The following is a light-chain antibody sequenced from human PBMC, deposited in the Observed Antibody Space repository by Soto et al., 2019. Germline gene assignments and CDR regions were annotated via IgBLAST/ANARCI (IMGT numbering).Light chain of an antibody. Sequence: QSALTQPPSASGSPGQSVTISCTGTSSDVGGYNYVSWYQQHPGKAPKLMIYEVSKRPSVVPDRFSGSKSGNTASLTVSGLQADDEADYYCSSYAGSNNVVFGGGTKLTVL. CDR1: SSDVGGYNY. CDR2: EVS. CDR3: SSYAGSNNVV. V-gene: IGLV2-8*01. J-gene: IGLJ2*01.